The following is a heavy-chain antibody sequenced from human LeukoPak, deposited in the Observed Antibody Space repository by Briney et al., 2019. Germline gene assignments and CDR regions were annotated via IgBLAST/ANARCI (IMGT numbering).Heavy chain of an antibody. V-gene: IGHV5-51*01. J-gene: IGHJ5*02. CDR1: GYSFTSYW. D-gene: IGHD6-19*01. CDR3: ARLRSSGWYVGFDP. CDR2: IFPGDSDT. Sequence: GGSLQISCKGSGYSFTSYWIGWVRQLPGKGLEWMGIIFPGDSDTRYSPSFQGQVTISADNSISTSYLQWSSLKPSDTAMYYCARLRSSGWYVGFDPWGQGTLVTVSS.